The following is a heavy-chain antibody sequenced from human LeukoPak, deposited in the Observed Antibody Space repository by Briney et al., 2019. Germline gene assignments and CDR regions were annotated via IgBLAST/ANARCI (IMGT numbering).Heavy chain of an antibody. J-gene: IGHJ6*03. D-gene: IGHD4-23*01. CDR2: ISGSGGST. Sequence: GGTLRLSCAASGFTFSSYGMSWVRQAPGKGLEWASSISGSGGSTYYADSVKGRFTISRDNSKNTLYLQMNSLRAEDTALYYCARVRGYGGNRYYFDMDVWGKGTTVTV. CDR1: GFTFSSYG. V-gene: IGHV3-23*01. CDR3: ARVRGYGGNRYYFDMDV.